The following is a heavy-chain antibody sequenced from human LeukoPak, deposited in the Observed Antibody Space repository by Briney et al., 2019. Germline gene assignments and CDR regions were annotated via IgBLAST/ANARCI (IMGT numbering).Heavy chain of an antibody. CDR2: IYHSGST. V-gene: IGHV4-38-2*02. J-gene: IGHJ4*02. Sequence: SETLSLTCAVSGYSISSGYYWGWIRQPPGKGLKWIGSIYHSGSTYYNPSLKSRVTISVDTSKNQFSLKLSSVTAADTAVYYCARDPVIAVAGSGTEADWGQGTPVTVSS. CDR1: GYSISSGYY. CDR3: ARDPVIAVAGSGTEAD. D-gene: IGHD6-19*01.